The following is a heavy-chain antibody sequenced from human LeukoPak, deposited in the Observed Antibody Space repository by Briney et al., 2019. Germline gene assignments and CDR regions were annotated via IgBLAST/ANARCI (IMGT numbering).Heavy chain of an antibody. V-gene: IGHV3-23*01. CDR2: ISGSGGST. J-gene: IGHJ4*02. CDR1: GFTFSSYA. Sequence: GGSLTLSCAASGFTFSSYAMSWVRQAPGEGLEWVSAISGSGGSTYYADSVKGRFTISRDNSKNTLYLQMNSLRAEDKAVYYCAKKVGATNYWGQGTLVTVSS. D-gene: IGHD1-26*01. CDR3: AKKVGATNY.